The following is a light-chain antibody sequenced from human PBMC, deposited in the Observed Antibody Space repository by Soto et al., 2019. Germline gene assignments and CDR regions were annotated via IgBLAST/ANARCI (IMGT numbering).Light chain of an antibody. CDR2: GAS. CDR3: QQYGTSPWT. Sequence: EIGLTQSPGTLSLSHGERATLSCRAGQSVSRNYLAWYQQNPGQTPRLLIYGASSRAAGIPDRFSGSGSGTDFSLAISRLEPEDFAVYYCQQYGTSPWTFGQGTKVDI. J-gene: IGKJ1*01. V-gene: IGKV3-20*01. CDR1: QSVSRNY.